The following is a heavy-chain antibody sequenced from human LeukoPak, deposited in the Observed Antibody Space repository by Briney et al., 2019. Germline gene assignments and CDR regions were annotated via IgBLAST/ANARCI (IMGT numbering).Heavy chain of an antibody. Sequence: SETLSPTCTVSGGXISSYYWSWIRQPAGKGLEWIGRIYTSGSTNYNPSLKSRVTMSVDTSKNQFSLKLSSVTAADTAVYYCASVGASTAEYFQHWGQGTLVTVSS. CDR3: ASVGASTAEYFQH. J-gene: IGHJ1*01. V-gene: IGHV4-4*07. CDR2: IYTSGST. CDR1: GGXISSYY. D-gene: IGHD1-26*01.